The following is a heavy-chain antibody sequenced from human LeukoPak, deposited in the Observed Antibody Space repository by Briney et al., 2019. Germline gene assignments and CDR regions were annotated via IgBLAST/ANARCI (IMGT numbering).Heavy chain of an antibody. J-gene: IGHJ3*02. D-gene: IGHD1-26*01. CDR3: AKDYSGSFDAFDI. CDR2: ISWNSGSI. V-gene: IGHV3-9*03. CDR1: AFTFVDYA. Sequence: PGGPLRLSCAASAFTFVDYARHWVGQPPGRGLEGVSGISWNSGSIACAGSVKGRFTISRDNAKISLYLQMNSLRAEDMALYYCAKDYSGSFDAFDIWGQGTMVTVSS.